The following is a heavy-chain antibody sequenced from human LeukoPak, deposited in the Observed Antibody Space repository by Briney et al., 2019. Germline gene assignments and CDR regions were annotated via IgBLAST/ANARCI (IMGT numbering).Heavy chain of an antibody. Sequence: GGSLRLSCAASGFSFSDYWMNWVRQAPGKGLEWVANIKQDGSEKYYVDSVKGRFTISRDNAKNSLYLQMNSLRAEDTAVYFCAGGSGWVTDSWGQGTLVTISA. CDR1: GFSFSDYW. CDR3: AGGSGWVTDS. V-gene: IGHV3-7*01. J-gene: IGHJ4*02. D-gene: IGHD6-19*01. CDR2: IKQDGSEK.